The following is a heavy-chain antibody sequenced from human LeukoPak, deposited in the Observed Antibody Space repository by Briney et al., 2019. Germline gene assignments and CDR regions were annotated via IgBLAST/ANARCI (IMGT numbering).Heavy chain of an antibody. CDR2: ISWNSGSI. CDR1: GFTFDDCA. D-gene: IGHD3-22*01. V-gene: IGHV3-9*01. Sequence: PGGSLRLSCAASGFTFDDCAMHWVRQAPGKGLEWVSGISWNSGSIGYADSVKGRFTISRDNAKNSLYLQMNSLRAEDTALYYCAKDAVDYDSSGYYRDAFDIWGQGTMVTVSS. CDR3: AKDAVDYDSSGYYRDAFDI. J-gene: IGHJ3*02.